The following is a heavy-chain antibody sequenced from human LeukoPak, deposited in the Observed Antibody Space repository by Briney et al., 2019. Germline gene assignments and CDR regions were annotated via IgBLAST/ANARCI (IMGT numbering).Heavy chain of an antibody. J-gene: IGHJ6*03. Sequence: HAASVKVSCKASGYTFTSYDINWVRQATGQGLEWMGWMNPNSGNTGYAQKFQGRVTMTRNTSISTAYMELSSLTSEDTAVYYCARAYRSLYYYYYYMDVWGKGTTVTISS. CDR1: GYTFTSYD. V-gene: IGHV1-8*01. CDR2: MNPNSGNT. CDR3: ARAYRSLYYYYYYMDV. D-gene: IGHD6-13*01.